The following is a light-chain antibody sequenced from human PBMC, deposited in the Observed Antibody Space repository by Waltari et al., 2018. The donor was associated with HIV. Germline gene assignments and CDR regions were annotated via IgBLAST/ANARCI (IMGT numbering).Light chain of an antibody. Sequence: QSVLTQPPSVSGAPGQRVTISCPGTRSNLGAGYAVPSYQHLPGTAPKLLIYDNSDRPSGVPDRFSGSKSGTSASLAITGLQTQDEADYYCQSYDSSLSAWVFGGGTKLTVL. CDR3: QSYDSSLSAWV. V-gene: IGLV1-40*01. CDR2: DNS. CDR1: RSNLGAGYA. J-gene: IGLJ3*02.